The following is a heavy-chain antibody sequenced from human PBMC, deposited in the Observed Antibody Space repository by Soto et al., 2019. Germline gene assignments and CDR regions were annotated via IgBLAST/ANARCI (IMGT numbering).Heavy chain of an antibody. CDR2: ISGSGGST. D-gene: IGHD5-18*01. V-gene: IGHV3-23*01. CDR3: AKDGGYSYEYYFDY. J-gene: IGHJ4*02. Sequence: GGSLRLSCAASGFTFSSYAMSWVRQAPGKGLEWVSAISGSGGSTYYADSVKGRSTISRDNSKNTLYLQMNSLRAEDTAVYYCAKDGGYSYEYYFDYWGQGTLVTVSS. CDR1: GFTFSSYA.